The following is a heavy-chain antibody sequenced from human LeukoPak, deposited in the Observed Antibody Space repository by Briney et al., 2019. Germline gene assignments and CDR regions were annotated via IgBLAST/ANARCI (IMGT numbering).Heavy chain of an antibody. CDR2: INPNSGGT. CDR3: ARYSGSYYSHFDY. D-gene: IGHD1-26*01. Sequence: ASVKVSCKASGYTFTGYYMHGVRQAPGQGLEWMGWINPNSGGTNYAQKFQGRVTMTRDTSISTAYMELSRLRSDDTAVYYCARYSGSYYSHFDYWGQGTLVTVSS. J-gene: IGHJ4*02. CDR1: GYTFTGYY. V-gene: IGHV1-2*02.